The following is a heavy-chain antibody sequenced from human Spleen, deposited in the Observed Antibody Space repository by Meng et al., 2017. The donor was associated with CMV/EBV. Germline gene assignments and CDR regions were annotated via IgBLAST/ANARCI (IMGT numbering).Heavy chain of an antibody. CDR3: ARVYRGYSYGYGAFDI. D-gene: IGHD5-18*01. CDR2: ISYDGSKK. J-gene: IGHJ3*02. Sequence: GESLKISCAASGFTFRTYDMHWVRQAPGQGLEWVAVISYDGSKKHFADSVKGRFTISRDNAKNTLYLQMNSLRAEDTAVYYCARVYRGYSYGYGAFDIWGQGTMVTVSS. CDR1: GFTFRTYD. V-gene: IGHV3-30*07.